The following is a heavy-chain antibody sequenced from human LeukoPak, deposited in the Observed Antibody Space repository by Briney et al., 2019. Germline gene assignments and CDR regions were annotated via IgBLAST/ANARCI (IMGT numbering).Heavy chain of an antibody. CDR1: GSTFSKYA. Sequence: SVKVSCKASGSTFSKYAISWVRQAPGQGLEWMGQITPIFGPARYAQEFQGRVTITADESTNTAYMDLSSLRSEDTAVYYCARWAGTSGVFFHPPFDYWGQGTLVTVSS. J-gene: IGHJ4*02. CDR2: ITPIFGPA. D-gene: IGHD5/OR15-5a*01. CDR3: ARWAGTSGVFFHPPFDY. V-gene: IGHV1-69*13.